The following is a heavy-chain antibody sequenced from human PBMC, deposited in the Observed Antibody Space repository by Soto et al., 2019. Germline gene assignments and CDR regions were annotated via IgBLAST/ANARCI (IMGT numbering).Heavy chain of an antibody. J-gene: IGHJ5*01. Sequence: GGSLRLSCVASGFTFSRYGMNWLRQAPGKGLEWVASISSSTSYVYYADSVKGRFSTSRDSAKNILYLEMYALRTEDTAVYYCARDPSEGRVGNWFESWGQGTLVTVSS. D-gene: IGHD2-2*01. V-gene: IGHV3-21*06. CDR2: ISSSTSYV. CDR1: GFTFSRYG. CDR3: ARDPSEGRVGNWFES.